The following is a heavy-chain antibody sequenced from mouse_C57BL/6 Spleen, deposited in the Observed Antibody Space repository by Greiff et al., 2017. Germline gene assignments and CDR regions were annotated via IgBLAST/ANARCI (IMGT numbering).Heavy chain of an antibody. CDR3: ARFSHYYGSSNYFDY. D-gene: IGHD1-1*01. J-gene: IGHJ2*01. CDR2: ISPGDGDT. Sequence: VQLQQSGAELVKPGASVKISCKASGYAFSSYWMNWVKQRPGTGLEWIGQISPGDGDTNYNGKFKGKATLTADKSSSTAYMQLRSLTSEDSAVYFCARFSHYYGSSNYFDYGGQGTTLTVSS. CDR1: GYAFSSYW. V-gene: IGHV1-80*01.